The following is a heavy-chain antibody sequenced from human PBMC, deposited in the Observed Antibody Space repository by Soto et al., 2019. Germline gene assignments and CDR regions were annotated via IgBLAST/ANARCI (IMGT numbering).Heavy chain of an antibody. CDR3: ARGNSGWYYYYYGMDV. CDR1: GFTFSSYW. V-gene: IGHV3-74*01. D-gene: IGHD6-19*01. CDR2: INSDGSST. J-gene: IGHJ6*02. Sequence: EVQLVESGGGLVQPGGSLRLSCAASGFTFSSYWMHWVRQAPGKGLVWVSRINSDGSSTSYADSVKGRFTISRDNVKNTLYRPMPSLRAEDTAVYYCARGNSGWYYYYYGMDVWGQGTTVTVSS.